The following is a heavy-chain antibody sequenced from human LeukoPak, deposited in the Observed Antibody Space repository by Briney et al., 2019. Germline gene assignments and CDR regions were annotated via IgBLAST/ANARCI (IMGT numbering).Heavy chain of an antibody. Sequence: GGSLRLSCAASGFTFSKAWMRWVRQAPAKGLEWVGRIKSKTDGGATDYAAPVKGRFSISRDDSKNTLYLQMNSLKTEDTAVYYCSYYYDSSGYPDFDYWGQGTLVSVSS. J-gene: IGHJ4*02. V-gene: IGHV3-15*01. D-gene: IGHD3-22*01. CDR3: SYYYDSSGYPDFDY. CDR2: IKSKTDGGAT. CDR1: GFTFSKAW.